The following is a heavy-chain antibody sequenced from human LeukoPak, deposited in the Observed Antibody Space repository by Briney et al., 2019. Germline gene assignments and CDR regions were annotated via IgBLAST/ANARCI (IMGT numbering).Heavy chain of an antibody. CDR3: ARVGSYYDFWSGLYHAFDI. D-gene: IGHD3-3*01. J-gene: IGHJ3*02. CDR1: GGSFSGYY. V-gene: IGHV4-34*01. Sequence: SETLSLTCAVYGGSFSGYYWSWIRQPPGKGLEWIGEINHSGSTYYNPSLKSRVTISVDTSKNQFSLKLSSVTAADTAVYYCARVGSYYDFWSGLYHAFDIWGQGTMVTVSS. CDR2: INHSGST.